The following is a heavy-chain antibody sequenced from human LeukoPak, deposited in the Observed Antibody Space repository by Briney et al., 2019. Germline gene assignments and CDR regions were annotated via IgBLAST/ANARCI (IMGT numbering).Heavy chain of an antibody. CDR1: GGSITNYY. CDR2: MSYSGST. D-gene: IGHD3-9*01. J-gene: IGHJ3*02. CDR3: ARHAGGYFDWLLPRQDHDAFDI. V-gene: IGHV4-59*01. Sequence: SETLSLTCTVSGGSITNYYWSWIRQPPGKGLEWIGYMSYSGSTNYNPSLNSPVSISVDTSKNQFSLKLSSVTAADTAVYYCARHAGGYFDWLLPRQDHDAFDIWGQGTMVTVSS.